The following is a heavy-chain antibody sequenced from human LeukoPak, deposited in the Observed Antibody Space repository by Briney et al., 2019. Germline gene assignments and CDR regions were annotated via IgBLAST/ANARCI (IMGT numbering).Heavy chain of an antibody. V-gene: IGHV3-23*01. CDR3: AKIPRRYGDYVYFDY. J-gene: IGHJ4*02. Sequence: PGGSLRLSCAASGFTFSSYAMGWVRQAPGQVLEWVSAISGSGGSTYYADSVKGRFTISRDNSKNTLYLQMNSLRAEDTAVYYCAKIPRRYGDYVYFDYWGQGTLVTVSS. CDR1: GFTFSSYA. CDR2: ISGSGGST. D-gene: IGHD4-17*01.